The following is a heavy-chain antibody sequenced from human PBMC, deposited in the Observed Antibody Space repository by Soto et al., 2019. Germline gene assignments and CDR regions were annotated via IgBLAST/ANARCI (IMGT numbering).Heavy chain of an antibody. CDR1: GYTLTELS. D-gene: IGHD3-10*01. Sequence: ASVKVSCKVSGYTLTELSMHWVRQAPGKGLEWMGRFDREDGETIYAQKFQGRVTMTEDTSTDTAYMELSSLRSEDTAVYYCATRYGSGSYYDHWGQGTLVTVSS. CDR2: FDREDGET. V-gene: IGHV1-24*01. J-gene: IGHJ4*02. CDR3: ATRYGSGSYYDH.